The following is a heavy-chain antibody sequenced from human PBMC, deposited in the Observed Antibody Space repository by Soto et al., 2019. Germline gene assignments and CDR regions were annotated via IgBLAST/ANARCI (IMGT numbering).Heavy chain of an antibody. V-gene: IGHV3-43*01. CDR3: AKDLGYSYAQTAFDI. D-gene: IGHD5-18*01. CDR2: ISWDVGST. J-gene: IGHJ3*02. Sequence: GGSLRLSCAASGFTFDDYTMHWVRQAPGKGLEWVSLISWDVGSTYYADSVKGRFTISRDNSKNSLYLQMNSLRTEDTALYYCAKDLGYSYAQTAFDIWGQGTMVTVS. CDR1: GFTFDDYT.